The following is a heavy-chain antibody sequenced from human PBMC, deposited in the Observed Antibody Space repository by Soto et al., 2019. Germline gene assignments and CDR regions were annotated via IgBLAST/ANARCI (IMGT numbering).Heavy chain of an antibody. Sequence: QVQLQESGPGLVKPSQTLSLTCTVSGGSISSGGYYWSWLRQHPGKGLEWIGYIYYSGSTYYNPSRKSRFTVSLETSNNRFSLKLSSVTAADTDVYYCARGAIGGVTYISTLEYSYYYMDVWVKGTTDTVS. D-gene: IGHD3-16*01. CDR1: GGSISSGGYY. CDR3: ARGAIGGVTYISTLEYSYYYMDV. CDR2: IYYSGST. J-gene: IGHJ6*03. V-gene: IGHV4-31*03.